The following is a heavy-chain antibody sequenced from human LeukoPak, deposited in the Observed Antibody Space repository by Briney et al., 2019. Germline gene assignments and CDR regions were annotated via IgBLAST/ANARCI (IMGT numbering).Heavy chain of an antibody. CDR2: ISYDGNNK. CDR3: ARDPLDISRWTNAFDI. V-gene: IGHV3-30*03. CDR1: GYTFTHYG. J-gene: IGHJ3*02. Sequence: GGSLRLSCVISGYTFTHYGFHWVRQAPGKALEWVAFISYDGNNKYEDSVKGRFTIFRDNSKSTLHLQMNGLRAEDTAVYYCARDPLDISRWTNAFDIWGQGTTVIVS. D-gene: IGHD5-12*01.